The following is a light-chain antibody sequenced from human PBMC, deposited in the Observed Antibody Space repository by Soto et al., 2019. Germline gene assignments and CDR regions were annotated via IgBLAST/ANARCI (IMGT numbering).Light chain of an antibody. CDR1: SSNIGAGYD. Sequence: QPVLTQPPSVSGASGQRVTISCTGSSSNIGAGYDVHWYQQLPGTAPKLLIYGNSNRPSGVPDRFSGSKSATSASLAITGLQAEDEADYYCQSYDSSLSGWVFGGGTKLTVL. CDR3: QSYDSSLSGWV. J-gene: IGLJ3*02. CDR2: GNS. V-gene: IGLV1-40*01.